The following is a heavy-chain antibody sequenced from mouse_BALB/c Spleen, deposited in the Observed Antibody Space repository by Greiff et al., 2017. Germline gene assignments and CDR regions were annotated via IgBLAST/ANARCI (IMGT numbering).Heavy chain of an antibody. V-gene: IGHV14-3*02. D-gene: IGHD2-12*01. CDR2: IDPANGNT. CDR1: GFNIKDTY. J-gene: IGHJ4*01. Sequence: EDQLQQSGAELVKPGASVKLSCTASGFNIKDTYMHWVKQRPEQGLEWIGRIDPANGNTKYDPKFQGKATITADTSSNTAYLQLSSLTSEDTAVYYCARSYGYAMDYWGQGTSVTVSS. CDR3: ARSYGYAMDY.